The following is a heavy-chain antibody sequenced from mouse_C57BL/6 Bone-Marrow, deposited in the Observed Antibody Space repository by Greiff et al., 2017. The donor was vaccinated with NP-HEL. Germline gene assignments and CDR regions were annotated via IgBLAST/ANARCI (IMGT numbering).Heavy chain of an antibody. CDR2: IDHENGDT. V-gene: IGHV14-4*01. CDR3: TTHFYYYGSSYAY. D-gene: IGHD1-1*01. J-gene: IGHJ3*01. Sequence: EVQLQQSGAELVRPGASVKLSCTASGFNIKEDYMHWVKQRPEQGLEGIGWIDHENGDTEYASKFQGKATIPADTSSNTAYLQLSSLTSEDTAVYYCTTHFYYYGSSYAYWGQGTLVTVSA. CDR1: GFNIKEDY.